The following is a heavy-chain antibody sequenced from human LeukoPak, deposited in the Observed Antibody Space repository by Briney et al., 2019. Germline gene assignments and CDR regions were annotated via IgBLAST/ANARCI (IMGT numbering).Heavy chain of an antibody. D-gene: IGHD3-9*01. V-gene: IGHV3-30*18. CDR1: GFTFSSN. Sequence: PGRSLRLSCVVSGFTFSSNHWVRQAPGKGLEWVAVISYDGSKKYYADSVKGRFTISRDSSKNTLSLQMNSLRAEDTAVYYCAEEYDRVHDAFDIWGQGTMVTVSS. J-gene: IGHJ3*02. CDR3: AEEYDRVHDAFDI. CDR2: ISYDGSKK.